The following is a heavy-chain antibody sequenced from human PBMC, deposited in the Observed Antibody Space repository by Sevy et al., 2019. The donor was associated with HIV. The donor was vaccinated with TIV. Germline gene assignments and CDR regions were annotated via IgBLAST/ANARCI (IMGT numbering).Heavy chain of an antibody. D-gene: IGHD2-8*01. CDR3: AREGCTKPHDY. J-gene: IGHJ4*02. CDR1: GFTFGKYS. V-gene: IGHV3-23*01. Sequence: GGSLRLSCAASGFTFGKYSMSWVRQPPGKGLEWVSTLSFGCGEIKYADSVKGRFTISRGNSKSSVYLQMNNLRPEDTAVYYCAREGCTKPHDYWGQGTLVTVSS. CDR2: LSFGCGEI.